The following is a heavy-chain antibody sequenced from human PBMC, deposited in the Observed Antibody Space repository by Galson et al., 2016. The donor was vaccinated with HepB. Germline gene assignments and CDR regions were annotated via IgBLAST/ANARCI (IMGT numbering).Heavy chain of an antibody. Sequence: SLRLSCAASGFTFTQCWMHWVRLVPGKGLAWVGRINNDGSSTNYADSAKGRFTITRDNVENTVYLQMNSLTVEDTAIYFCARGPRYQVHYAMDPWGQGTLVTVSS. CDR2: INNDGSST. CDR1: GFTFTQCW. D-gene: IGHD2-2*01. CDR3: ARGPRYQVHYAMDP. V-gene: IGHV3-74*01. J-gene: IGHJ5*02.